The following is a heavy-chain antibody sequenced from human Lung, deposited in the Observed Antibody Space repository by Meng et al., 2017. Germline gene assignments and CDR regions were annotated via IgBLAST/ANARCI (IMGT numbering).Heavy chain of an antibody. CDR2: IYHSGSS. J-gene: IGHJ5*02. CDR1: RGSCSSSSW. D-gene: IGHD3-10*01. V-gene: IGHV4-4*02. CDR3: ARGSITMVRGVSVFDP. Sequence: LRDPRPGLLNPCAPLALPCAGSRGSCSSSSWWSWARQPPGKGLEWIGEIYHSGSSNYNPSRKSRVTISVDKSKNQFSLKLSSVTAADTAVYYCARGSITMVRGVSVFDPWGQGTLVTVSS.